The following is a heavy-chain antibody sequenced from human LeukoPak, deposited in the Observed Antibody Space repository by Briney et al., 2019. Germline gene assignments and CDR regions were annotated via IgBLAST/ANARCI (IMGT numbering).Heavy chain of an antibody. Sequence: GASVKVSCKASGSTFTVYYMHWVRQAPGQGLEWVGWIPAFNSNTDYAQKFQGRVTMTTATSTNTAYMELRSLRSDDTAVYYCARDSYDSSGSYFFLKLLDYWGQGTLVTVSS. CDR3: ARDSYDSSGSYFFLKLLDY. J-gene: IGHJ4*02. CDR2: IPAFNSNT. D-gene: IGHD3-22*01. CDR1: GSTFTVYY. V-gene: IGHV1-18*04.